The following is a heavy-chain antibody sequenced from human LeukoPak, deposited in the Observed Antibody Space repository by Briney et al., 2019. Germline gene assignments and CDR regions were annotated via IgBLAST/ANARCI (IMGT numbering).Heavy chain of an antibody. CDR2: MNPDSGNT. V-gene: IGHV1-8*02. CDR3: ARPSGSYGGAFDV. J-gene: IGHJ3*01. D-gene: IGHD1-26*01. CDR1: GYTFTDYD. Sequence: GASVKVSCKSSGYTFTDYDINWVRQAAGQGLEWMGWMNPDSGNTGYAQKFQGRVTMTRDTSTSTIYMELSSLRSDDTAVYYCARPSGSYGGAFDVWGQGTMVSVSS.